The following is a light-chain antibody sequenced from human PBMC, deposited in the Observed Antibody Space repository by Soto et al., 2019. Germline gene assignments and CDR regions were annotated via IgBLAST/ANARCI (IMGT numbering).Light chain of an antibody. CDR1: QSVSSNY. CDR2: GAS. CDR3: QQYGSSTMYT. V-gene: IGKV3-20*01. Sequence: EIVLTQSPGTLSLSPGERATLSCRASQSVSSNYLAWYQQKPGQAPRLLIYGASSRATGIPDRFSGSGSGTDFTLTISRLEPEDFAVYYCQQYGSSTMYTFGQGTQLEIK. J-gene: IGKJ2*01.